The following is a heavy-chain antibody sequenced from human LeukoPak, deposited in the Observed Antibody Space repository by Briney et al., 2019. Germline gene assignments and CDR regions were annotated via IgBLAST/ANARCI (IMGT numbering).Heavy chain of an antibody. CDR3: ARGGSYSAASFDY. CDR1: GFTVSSDY. Sequence: PGGSLRLSCAASGFTVSSDYMSWVRQAPGKGLEWVSVIYSGGSTYYADSVKGRFTISRDNSKNTLYLQMNSLRAEDTAVYYCARGGSYSAASFDYWSQGTLVTVSS. CDR2: IYSGGST. V-gene: IGHV3-53*01. J-gene: IGHJ4*02. D-gene: IGHD1-26*01.